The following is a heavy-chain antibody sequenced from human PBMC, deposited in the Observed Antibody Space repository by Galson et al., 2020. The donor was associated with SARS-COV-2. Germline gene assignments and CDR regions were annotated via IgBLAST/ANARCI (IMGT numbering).Heavy chain of an antibody. V-gene: IGHV4-39*01. CDR3: ARHDDVDAGALRGYY. D-gene: IGHD5-18*01. J-gene: IGHJ4*02. CDR2: FLYSEDT. Sequence: SETLSLTCTVSGASVSSSDNYWGWIRQPPGKGRERIGTFLYSEDTYYNPSLKSRVTISVDTSTNQFSLNLSSVTAADTAIYYCARHDDVDAGALRGYYWGQGTLVTVSS. CDR1: GASVSSSDNY.